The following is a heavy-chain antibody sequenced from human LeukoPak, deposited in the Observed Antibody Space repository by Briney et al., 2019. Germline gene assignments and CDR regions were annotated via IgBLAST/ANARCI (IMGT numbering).Heavy chain of an antibody. J-gene: IGHJ4*02. CDR1: GGSISSGSYY. CDR3: ARSSLAVYFNY. D-gene: IGHD6-19*01. V-gene: IGHV4-61*09. Sequence: SETLSLTCTVSGGSISSGSYYWNWIRQPAGKGLEWLGNIFTRGTTNYNASLESRLTISLDTARNQFSLSLRSVTAADTAIYFCARSSLAVYFNYWGQGTRVTVSS. CDR2: IFTRGTT.